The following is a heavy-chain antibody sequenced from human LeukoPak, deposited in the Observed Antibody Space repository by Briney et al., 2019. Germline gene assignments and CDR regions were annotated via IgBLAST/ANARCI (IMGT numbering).Heavy chain of an antibody. CDR3: ARGVASGELLD. D-gene: IGHD3-10*01. CDR1: GGSISSYYY. Sequence: SETLSLTCTVSGGSISSYYYWSWIRQPPGKGPEWIGYIYYRRSTNYNPSLKSRVTISLDTSKNQFSLTLSSVTAADTAVYDCARGVASGELLDWGQGTLVTVSS. CDR2: IYYRRST. V-gene: IGHV4-59*01. J-gene: IGHJ4*02.